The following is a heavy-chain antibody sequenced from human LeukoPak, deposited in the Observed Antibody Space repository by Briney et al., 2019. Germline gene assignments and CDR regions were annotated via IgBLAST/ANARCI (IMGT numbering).Heavy chain of an antibody. CDR1: GGSISSSSYY. CDR2: IYYSGST. J-gene: IGHJ4*02. Sequence: PSETLSLTCTVSGGSISSSSYYWGWIRQPPGKGLEWIGSIYYSGSTYYNPSLKSRVTISVDTSKNQFSLKLSSVTAADTAVYYCARDKGQQLGLKYFDYWGQGTLVTVSS. CDR3: ARDKGQQLGLKYFDY. V-gene: IGHV4-39*07. D-gene: IGHD6-13*01.